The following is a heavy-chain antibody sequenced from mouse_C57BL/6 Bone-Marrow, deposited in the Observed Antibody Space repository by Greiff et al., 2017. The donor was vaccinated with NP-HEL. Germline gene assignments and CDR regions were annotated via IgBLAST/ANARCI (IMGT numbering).Heavy chain of an antibody. CDR2: ISSGGSYT. D-gene: IGHD1-1*01. J-gene: IGHJ2*01. V-gene: IGHV5-6*01. CDR3: ASSHYYGSSYYY. CDR1: GFTFSSYG. Sequence: EVQGVESGGDLVKPGGSLKLSCAASGFTFSSYGMSWVRQTPDKRLEWVATISSGGSYTYYPDSVKGRFTISRDNAKNTLYLQMSSLKSEDTAMYYCASSHYYGSSYYYWGQGTTLTVSS.